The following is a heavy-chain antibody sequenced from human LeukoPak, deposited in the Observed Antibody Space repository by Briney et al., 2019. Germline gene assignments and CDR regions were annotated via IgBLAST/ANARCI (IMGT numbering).Heavy chain of an antibody. CDR3: ARGVNGDSRFDP. CDR1: GFTFSSYW. CDR2: INTDGSST. D-gene: IGHD4-17*01. Sequence: GGSLRLSCAASGFTFSSYWMHRVRQTQGKGLVWVSRINTDGSSTTYADSVKGRFTISRDNAKNTLYLQMNSLRAEDTAVYYCARGVNGDSRFDPWGQGTLVTVSS. V-gene: IGHV3-74*01. J-gene: IGHJ5*02.